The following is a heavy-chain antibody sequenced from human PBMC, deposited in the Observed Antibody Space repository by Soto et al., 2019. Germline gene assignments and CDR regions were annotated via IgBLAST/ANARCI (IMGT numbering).Heavy chain of an antibody. CDR2: ISGSGGST. D-gene: IGHD3-22*01. Sequence: GGSLRLSCAASGFTFSSYAMSWVRQAPGKGLEWVSAISGSGGSTYYADSVKGRFTISRDNSKNTLYLQMNSLRAEDTAVYYCAKMAIDYYDSSGYSYYFDYWGQGTLVTVSS. CDR3: AKMAIDYYDSSGYSYYFDY. J-gene: IGHJ4*02. CDR1: GFTFSSYA. V-gene: IGHV3-23*01.